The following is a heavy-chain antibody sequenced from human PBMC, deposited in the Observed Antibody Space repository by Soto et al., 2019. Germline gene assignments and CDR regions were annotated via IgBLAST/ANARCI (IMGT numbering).Heavy chain of an antibody. D-gene: IGHD2-8*01. J-gene: IGHJ6*02. Sequence: QVQLVESGGGVVQPGRSLRLSCAASGFTFSSYAMHWVRQAPGKGLEWVAVISYDGSNKYYADSVKGRFTISRDNSKNTLYLQMNSLRAEDTAVYYCARDPRDIALMVYAISGYYYGMDVWGQGTTVTVSS. CDR3: ARDPRDIALMVYAISGYYYGMDV. V-gene: IGHV3-30-3*01. CDR2: ISYDGSNK. CDR1: GFTFSSYA.